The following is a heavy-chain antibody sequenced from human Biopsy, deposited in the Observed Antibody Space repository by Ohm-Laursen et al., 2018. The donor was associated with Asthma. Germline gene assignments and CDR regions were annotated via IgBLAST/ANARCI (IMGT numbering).Heavy chain of an antibody. D-gene: IGHD3-22*01. CDR2: IYYSGST. CDR3: ARAQDYYDSRGYYRSFDY. CDR1: YGSITSGGYY. V-gene: IGHV4-31*03. Sequence: SQTLFLTCIVSYGSITSGGYYWTWIRQHPGKGLEWIGFIYYSGSTYYNPSLKSRVSISIDTSKNQFSLKLSSVTAADTAVYYCARAQDYYDSRGYYRSFDYWGQGTLVIVSA. J-gene: IGHJ4*02.